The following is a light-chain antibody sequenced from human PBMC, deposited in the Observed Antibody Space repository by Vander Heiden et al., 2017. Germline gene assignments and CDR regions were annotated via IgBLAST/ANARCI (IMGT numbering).Light chain of an antibody. CDR1: QSVSSY. Sequence: EIVLTPSPATLSLSPGERATLSCRASQSVSSYLAWYQQKPGQAPRLLIYDASNRATGIPARFSGSGSGTDFTLTITSLEPEDFAVYYCQQRGNWPDTFGQGTKVEIK. J-gene: IGKJ1*01. CDR2: DAS. V-gene: IGKV3-11*01. CDR3: QQRGNWPDT.